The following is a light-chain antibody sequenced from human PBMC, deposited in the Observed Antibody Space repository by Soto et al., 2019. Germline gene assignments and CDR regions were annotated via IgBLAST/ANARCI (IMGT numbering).Light chain of an antibody. CDR1: SSDVGGYNY. Sequence: SALTHPASVSGSPGQSITISCTGTSSDVGGYNYVSWYQQHPGKAPKLMIYDVSNRPSGVSNRFSGSKSGNTASLTISGLQAEDEADYYCSSYTSSSTPHVVFGGGTKLTVL. CDR3: SSYTSSSTPHVV. V-gene: IGLV2-14*01. J-gene: IGLJ2*01. CDR2: DVS.